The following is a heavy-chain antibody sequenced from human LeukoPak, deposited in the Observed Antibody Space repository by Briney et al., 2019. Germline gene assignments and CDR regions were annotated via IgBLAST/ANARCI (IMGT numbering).Heavy chain of an antibody. CDR2: ISSSSNYI. CDR3: ARATGYDATFDY. Sequence: GGSLRLSCAASGFTFSSYSMNWVRQAPGKGLEWVSSISSSSNYIYYADSMKGRYTISRDNAKNSLYLQMNSLRAEDTAVYFCARATGYDATFDYWGQGTLVTVSS. V-gene: IGHV3-21*01. CDR1: GFTFSSYS. D-gene: IGHD6-13*01. J-gene: IGHJ4*02.